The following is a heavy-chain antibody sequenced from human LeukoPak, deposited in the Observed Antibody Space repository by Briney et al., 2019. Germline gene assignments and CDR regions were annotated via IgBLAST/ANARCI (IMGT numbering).Heavy chain of an antibody. Sequence: GGSLRLSCAASGFTVGSNFMSWVRQAPGKGLEWVSVIYGGGSTYYADSVKGRFTISRDTSKNTLHLQMNSLRAEDTAVYYCATWPGGWYGEDSWGQGTLVTVSS. CDR1: GFTVGSNF. CDR2: IYGGGST. J-gene: IGHJ4*02. V-gene: IGHV3-53*01. D-gene: IGHD6-19*01. CDR3: ATWPGGWYGEDS.